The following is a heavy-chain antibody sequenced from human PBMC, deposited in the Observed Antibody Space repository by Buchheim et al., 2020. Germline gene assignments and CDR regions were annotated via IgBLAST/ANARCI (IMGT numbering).Heavy chain of an antibody. J-gene: IGHJ6*02. CDR1: GFTFSDYY. CDR3: ARDYVSTVTTLRVYYYYYGMDV. CDR2: ISSSGSTI. V-gene: IGHV3-11*01. D-gene: IGHD4-11*01. Sequence: QVQLVESGGGLVKPGGSLRLSCAASGFTFSDYYMSWIRQAPGKGLEWVSYISSSGSTIYYADSVKGRFTISRDNAKNSLYLQMNSLKAEDTAVYYCARDYVSTVTTLRVYYYYYGMDVWGQGTT.